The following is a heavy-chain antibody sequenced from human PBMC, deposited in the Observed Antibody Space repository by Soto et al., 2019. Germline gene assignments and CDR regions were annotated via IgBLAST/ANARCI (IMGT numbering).Heavy chain of an antibody. V-gene: IGHV3-23*01. CDR1: GFTFSSYA. J-gene: IGHJ5*02. CDR2: ISGSGGST. CDR3: AKDLKTDRRWLRFVGEWFDP. Sequence: GGSLRLSCAASGFTFSSYAMSWVRQAPGKGLEWVSAISGSGGSTYYADSVKGRFTISRDNSKNTLYLQMNSLRAEDTAVYYCAKDLKTDRRWLRFVGEWFDPWGQGTLVTVSS. D-gene: IGHD5-12*01.